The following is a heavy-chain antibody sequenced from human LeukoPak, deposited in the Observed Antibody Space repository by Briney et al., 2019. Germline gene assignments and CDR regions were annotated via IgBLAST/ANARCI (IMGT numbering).Heavy chain of an antibody. Sequence: GGSLRLSCAASGITFSDYWMSWVRQTPGKGLEWVANIRPDGSDKYYVDSVKGRFTISRDNAKSSLSLQMNGLRVEDTAVYYCVRSGSSSVIFDLWGQGTLVTVSS. CDR1: GITFSDYW. J-gene: IGHJ4*02. CDR3: VRSGSSSVIFDL. V-gene: IGHV3-7*01. CDR2: IRPDGSDK. D-gene: IGHD6-6*01.